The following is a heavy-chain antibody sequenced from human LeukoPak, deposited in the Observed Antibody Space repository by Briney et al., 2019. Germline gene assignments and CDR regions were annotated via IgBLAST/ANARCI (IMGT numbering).Heavy chain of an antibody. J-gene: IGHJ6*03. CDR1: GYTFISYD. CDR2: MNPNSGNT. CDR3: GRGPTAYYYYYYMDV. Sequence: ASVKVSCKASGYTFISYDINWVRQATGQGLEWMGWMNPNSGNTGYAQKFQGRVTITRNTSISKAYMELSSLRSEDTAGYYCGRGPTAYYYYYYMDVWGKGTTVTVSS. V-gene: IGHV1-8*03.